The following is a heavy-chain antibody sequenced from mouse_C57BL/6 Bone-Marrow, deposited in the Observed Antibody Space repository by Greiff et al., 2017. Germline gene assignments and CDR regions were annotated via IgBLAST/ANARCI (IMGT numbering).Heavy chain of an antibody. CDR2: IYPSDSET. Sequence: QVQLQQPGAELVRPGSSVKLSCKSSGYTFTSYWMDWVKQRPGQGLEWIGNIYPSDSETHYNQKFKDKATLTVDKSSSKAYMQLSSLTSEDSAVYYCARNRILRDYAMDYWGQGTSVTVAS. J-gene: IGHJ4*01. V-gene: IGHV1-61*01. D-gene: IGHD1-1*01. CDR1: GYTFTSYW. CDR3: ARNRILRDYAMDY.